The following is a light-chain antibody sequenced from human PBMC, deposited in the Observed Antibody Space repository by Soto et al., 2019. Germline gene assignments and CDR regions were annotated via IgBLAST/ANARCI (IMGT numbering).Light chain of an antibody. CDR1: QSILYSSNNKNY. CDR2: WAS. J-gene: IGKJ2*01. V-gene: IGKV4-1*01. CDR3: QQYYGTPLT. Sequence: DIVMTQSPDSLAVSLGERATINCKSSQSILYSSNNKNYLAWYQQKPGQPPKLLIYWASTWESGVPDRFSGSGSGTDFTLTISSLQAEDVAVYYCQQYYGTPLTFGQGTKLEIK.